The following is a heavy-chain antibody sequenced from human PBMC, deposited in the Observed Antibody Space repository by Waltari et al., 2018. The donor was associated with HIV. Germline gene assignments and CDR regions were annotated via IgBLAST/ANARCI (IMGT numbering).Heavy chain of an antibody. Sequence: EVQLVQSGAEVKKPGESLKISCKGSGYSFTSYWIGWVRQLPGKGLEWMWFIFPRACTTRYIPSFQGQVTISADKSLSTAYLQWSSLKASDSAMYYCARRVRGGSMYYFDCWGQGTLVTVSS. D-gene: IGHD3-10*01. CDR2: IFPRACTT. CDR3: ARRVRGGSMYYFDC. CDR1: GYSFTSYW. V-gene: IGHV5-51*01. J-gene: IGHJ4*02.